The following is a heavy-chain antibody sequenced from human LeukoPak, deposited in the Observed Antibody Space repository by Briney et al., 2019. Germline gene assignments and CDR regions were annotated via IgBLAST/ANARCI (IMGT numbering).Heavy chain of an antibody. D-gene: IGHD5-12*01. CDR2: ISGSGGST. Sequence: PGGSLRLSCAASGFTFSSYAMSWVRQAPGKGLEWVSAISGSGGSTYYADSVKGRFTISRDNSKNTLYLQMNSLRAEDTAVYYCAKETGSGYSGYDTNFDYWGQGTLVTASS. CDR3: AKETGSGYSGYDTNFDY. CDR1: GFTFSSYA. V-gene: IGHV3-23*01. J-gene: IGHJ4*02.